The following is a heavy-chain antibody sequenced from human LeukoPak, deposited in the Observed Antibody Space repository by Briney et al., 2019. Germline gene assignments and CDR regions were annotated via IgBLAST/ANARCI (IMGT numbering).Heavy chain of an antibody. Sequence: GGSLRLSCAASGFTFSSYAMSWVRQAPGKGLEWVSAISGSGGSTYYADSVKGRFTISRDNSKNTLYLQMNSLRAEDTAVYYCARRSGKDIVATYHDYWGQGTLVTVSS. D-gene: IGHD5-12*01. CDR3: ARRSGKDIVATYHDY. J-gene: IGHJ4*02. CDR1: GFTFSSYA. V-gene: IGHV3-23*01. CDR2: ISGSGGST.